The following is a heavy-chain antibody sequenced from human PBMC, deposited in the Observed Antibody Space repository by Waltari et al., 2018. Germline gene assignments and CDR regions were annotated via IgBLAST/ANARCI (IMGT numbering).Heavy chain of an antibody. V-gene: IGHV2-5*02. CDR2: VYWDDDK. CDR1: GFSLITSGVG. D-gene: IGHD1-26*01. CDR3: ARRTGAGGTLDY. Sequence: QITLQESGPTLVKPTETLTLTCTFSGFSLITSGVGVGWIRQPPGKALEWLAIVYWDDDKRYSPSLRTRLTITKDTSINQVVLTVTNVDPVDTATYYCARRTGAGGTLDYWGQGILVTVSS. J-gene: IGHJ4*02.